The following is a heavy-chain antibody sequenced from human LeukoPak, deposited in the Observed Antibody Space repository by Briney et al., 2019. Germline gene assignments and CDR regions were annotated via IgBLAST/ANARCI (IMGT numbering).Heavy chain of an antibody. CDR2: NNHSGST. Sequence: PSAPLSLTCAVYGGFSCGYNWSWLRQPPGKRLEWIGVNNHSGSTNYNPSLKSRVTLSVDKSNNNFSLKLSHLTAADTAVYYCARVRYLTPCEFDYGGQG. D-gene: IGHD2/OR15-2a*01. CDR1: GGFSCGYN. CDR3: ARVRYLTPCEFDY. V-gene: IGHV4-34*01. J-gene: IGHJ4*02.